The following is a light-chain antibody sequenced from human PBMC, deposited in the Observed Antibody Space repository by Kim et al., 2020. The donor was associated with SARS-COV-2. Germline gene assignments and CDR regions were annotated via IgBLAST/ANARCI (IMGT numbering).Light chain of an antibody. CDR1: SLRSYY. V-gene: IGLV3-19*01. J-gene: IGLJ2*01. CDR3: NSRDSNDYVV. CDR2: GKD. Sequence: SSELTQDPAVSVALGQTVRITCQGDSLRSYYATWYQQKPGQAPKVVIYGKDNRPSGVPDRFSGSTSGNTAYLTITGPQAGDEADYYCNSRDSNDYVVFGGGTKVTVL.